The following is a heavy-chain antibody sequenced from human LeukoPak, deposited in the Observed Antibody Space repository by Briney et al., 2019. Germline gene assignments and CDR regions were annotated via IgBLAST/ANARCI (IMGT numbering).Heavy chain of an antibody. CDR1: GFTFSSYG. D-gene: IGHD1-14*01. Sequence: GGSLRLSCAASGFTFSSYGMHWGRQAPGKGLEWVAVIWYDGSNKYYADSVKGRFTISRDNSKNTLYLQMNSLRAEDTAVYYCARPDKYAYYFDYWGQGTLVTVSS. CDR2: IWYDGSNK. V-gene: IGHV3-33*01. CDR3: ARPDKYAYYFDY. J-gene: IGHJ4*02.